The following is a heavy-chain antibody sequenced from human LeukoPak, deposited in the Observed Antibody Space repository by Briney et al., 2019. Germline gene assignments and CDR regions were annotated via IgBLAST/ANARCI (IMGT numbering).Heavy chain of an antibody. V-gene: IGHV3-23*01. CDR1: GFTFSTYA. Sequence: GGSLRLSCAASGFTFSTYAMSWVRQAPGRGLEWVSTINPTGVRTYYADSVRGRFTISRDNSKNTVFLQINSLRVEDTAIYYCARDQPHAASWFDPWGQGTLVTVSS. D-gene: IGHD2-2*01. CDR3: ARDQPHAASWFDP. J-gene: IGHJ5*02. CDR2: INPTGVRT.